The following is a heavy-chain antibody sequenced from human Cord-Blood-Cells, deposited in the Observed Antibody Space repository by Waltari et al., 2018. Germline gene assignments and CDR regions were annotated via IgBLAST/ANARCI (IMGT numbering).Heavy chain of an antibody. CDR1: GGSFSGYY. Sequence: QVQLQQWGAGLLKPSETLSLTCAVYGGSFSGYYWSWIRQPPGKGLEWIGEINHSGITNYNPSLKSRVTISVDTSKNQFSLKLSSVTAADTAVYYCARRGCSSTSCYVHYYYGMDVWGQGTTVTVSS. J-gene: IGHJ6*02. D-gene: IGHD2-2*01. CDR3: ARRGCSSTSCYVHYYYGMDV. V-gene: IGHV4-34*01. CDR2: INHSGIT.